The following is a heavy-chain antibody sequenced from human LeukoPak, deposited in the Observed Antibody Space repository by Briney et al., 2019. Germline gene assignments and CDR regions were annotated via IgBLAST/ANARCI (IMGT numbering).Heavy chain of an antibody. CDR3: ARGRQNKDFWSGGDY. CDR2: IKQDGSEK. CDR1: GFTFSTYW. J-gene: IGHJ4*02. Sequence: GGSLRLSCAASGFTFSTYWKSWVRQAPGKGLEWVANIKQDGSEKYYVDSVKGRFTISRDNAKNSVYLQMNSLRAEDTAVYYCARGRQNKDFWSGGDYWGQGTLVTVSS. D-gene: IGHD3-3*01. V-gene: IGHV3-7*01.